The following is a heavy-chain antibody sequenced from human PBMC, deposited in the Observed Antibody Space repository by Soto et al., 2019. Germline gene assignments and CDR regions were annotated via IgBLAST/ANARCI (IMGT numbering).Heavy chain of an antibody. V-gene: IGHV3-30*18. CDR3: AKVNAGYSSGWYGGDYFDY. CDR1: GFTFSSSG. D-gene: IGHD6-19*01. CDR2: ISFDGSNT. J-gene: IGHJ4*02. Sequence: PGGSLRLSCAASGFTFSSSGMHWVRQAPGKGLEWVTVISFDGSNTYYADSVKGRFTISRDNSRNTLYLQMNSLRAEDTAVYYCAKVNAGYSSGWYGGDYFDYWGQGTLVTVSS.